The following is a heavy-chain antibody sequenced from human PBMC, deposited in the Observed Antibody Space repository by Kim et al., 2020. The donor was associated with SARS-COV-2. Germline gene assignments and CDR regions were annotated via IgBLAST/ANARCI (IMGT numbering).Heavy chain of an antibody. CDR2: IYYSGST. CDR3: ASEQLVHNYYYGMDV. Sequence: SETLSLTCTVSGGSISSSSYYWGWIRQPPGKGLEWIGSIYYSGSTYYNPSLKSRVTISVDTSKNQFSLKLSSVTAADTAVYYCASEQLVHNYYYGMDVWG. V-gene: IGHV4-39*01. CDR1: GGSISSSSYY. J-gene: IGHJ6*01. D-gene: IGHD6-6*01.